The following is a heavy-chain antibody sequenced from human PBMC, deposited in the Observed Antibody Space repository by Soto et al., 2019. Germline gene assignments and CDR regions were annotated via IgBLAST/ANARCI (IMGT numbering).Heavy chain of an antibody. CDR1: GYTFTSYG. D-gene: IGHD1-7*01. J-gene: IGHJ6*02. Sequence: ASVKVSCKASGYTFTSYGISWVRQAPGQGLEWMGWISAYNGNTNYAQKLQGRVTMTTDTSTSTAYMELRSLRSDDTAVYYCARDPSYNRNSLWGPPQTNYGMDVWGQGTTVTVSS. CDR3: ARDPSYNRNSLWGPPQTNYGMDV. V-gene: IGHV1-18*04. CDR2: ISAYNGNT.